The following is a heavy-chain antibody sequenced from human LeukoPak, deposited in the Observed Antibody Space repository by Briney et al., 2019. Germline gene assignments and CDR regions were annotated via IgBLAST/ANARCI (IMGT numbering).Heavy chain of an antibody. CDR2: MYHSGST. V-gene: IGHV4-38-2*02. Sequence: SETLSLTCTVSGNSISSGYYWGWIRQSPGKGLEWIGSMYHSGSTYYNPSLKSRVTISVDTSKNQFSLKLSSVTAADMAVYYCARDSSSSWYGRAPLDYWGQGTLATVSS. CDR3: ARDSSSSWYGRAPLDY. J-gene: IGHJ4*02. CDR1: GNSISSGYY. D-gene: IGHD6-13*01.